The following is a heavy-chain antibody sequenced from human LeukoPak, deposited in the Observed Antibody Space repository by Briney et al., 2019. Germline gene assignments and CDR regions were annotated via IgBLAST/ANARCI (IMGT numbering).Heavy chain of an antibody. CDR2: INPSGGST. CDR1: GYTFTSYY. V-gene: IGHV1-46*01. CDR3: AREVVATAHFEY. Sequence: GCSVTVSRLASGYTFTSYYMHWVRQAPGQGLEWMGIINPSGGSTSYAHKFQGRVTMTRDTSTSTVYMELSSLRSEDTAVYYCAREVVATAHFEYWGQGNLITVSS. D-gene: IGHD5-12*01. J-gene: IGHJ4*02.